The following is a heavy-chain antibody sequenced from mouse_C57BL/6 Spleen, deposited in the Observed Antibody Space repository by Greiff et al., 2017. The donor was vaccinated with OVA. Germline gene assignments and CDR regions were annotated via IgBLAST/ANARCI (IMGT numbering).Heavy chain of an antibody. J-gene: IGHJ2*01. D-gene: IGHD4-1*01. CDR2: IDPSDSYT. V-gene: IGHV1-50*01. CDR3: ASNWDYFDY. CDR1: GYTFTSYW. Sequence: QVQLQQPGAELVKPGASVKLSCKASGYTFTSYWMQWVKQRPGQGLEWIGEIDPSDSYTNYTQKFKGKATLTVDTSSSTAYMQLSSLTSEDSAVYYCASNWDYFDYWGQGTTLTVSS.